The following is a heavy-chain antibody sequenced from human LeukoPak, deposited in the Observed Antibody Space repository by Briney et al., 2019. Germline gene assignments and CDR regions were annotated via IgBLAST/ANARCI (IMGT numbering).Heavy chain of an antibody. V-gene: IGHV4-39*01. Sequence: PSETLSLTCTVPGGSISSSSYYWGWIRQPPGKGLEWIGSIYYSGSTYYNPSLKSRVTISVDTSKNQFSLKLSSVTAADTAVYYCARHKEMATIGPWGQGTLVTVSS. CDR1: GGSISSSSYY. D-gene: IGHD5-12*01. CDR3: ARHKEMATIGP. J-gene: IGHJ5*02. CDR2: IYYSGST.